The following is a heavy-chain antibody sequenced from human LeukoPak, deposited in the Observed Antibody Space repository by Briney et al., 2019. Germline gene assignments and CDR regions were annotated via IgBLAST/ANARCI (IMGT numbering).Heavy chain of an antibody. Sequence: PTGGSLRLSCAASGFTFSSYAMSWVRQAPGKGLEWVSAISGRGGSTYYADSVKGRFTISRDNSKNTLYLQMNSLRAEDTAVYYCAKDYGSGWYYYFDYWGQGTLVTVSS. CDR2: ISGRGGST. V-gene: IGHV3-23*01. CDR3: AKDYGSGWYYYFDY. CDR1: GFTFSSYA. J-gene: IGHJ4*02. D-gene: IGHD6-19*01.